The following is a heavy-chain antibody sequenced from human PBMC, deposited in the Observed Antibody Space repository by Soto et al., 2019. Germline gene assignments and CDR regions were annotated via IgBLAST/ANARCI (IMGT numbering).Heavy chain of an antibody. V-gene: IGHV1-69*01. Sequence: VHLGRSGLRGKNPGPPVRFSGKASEGTSGTNSINWGRQAPGQGLEWMGEIIPIFGTANYAQKFQGRVTITADESTSTAYIELSSLRSEDTAVYYCARDGGRHSGGIDYWGQGTLVTVSS. CDR1: EGTSGTNS. D-gene: IGHD1-26*01. CDR3: ARDGGRHSGGIDY. J-gene: IGHJ4*02. CDR2: IIPIFGTA.